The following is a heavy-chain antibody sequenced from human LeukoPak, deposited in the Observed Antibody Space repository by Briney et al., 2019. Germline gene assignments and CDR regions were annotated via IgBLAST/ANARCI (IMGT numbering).Heavy chain of an antibody. Sequence: GTSVKVSCKASGFTFTSSAVQWVRQARGQRLEWIGWIVVGSGNTNYAQKFQERVTITRDMSTSTAYMELSSLRSEDTAVYYCARKTVVGSYFDYWGQGTPVTVSS. J-gene: IGHJ4*02. CDR1: GFTFTSSA. CDR2: IVVGSGNT. D-gene: IGHD4-23*01. V-gene: IGHV1-58*01. CDR3: ARKTVVGSYFDY.